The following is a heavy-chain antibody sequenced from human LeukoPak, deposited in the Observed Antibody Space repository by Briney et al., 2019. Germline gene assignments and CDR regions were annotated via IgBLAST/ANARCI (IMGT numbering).Heavy chain of an antibody. Sequence: GGSRRLSCTSSGFDFNTFAMNWVRQAPGKGLEWVSGISASGSRTYYGGAAKGRFTISRDDSKNILFLDMNNLRAEDTARYFCARARSPHYYDSSGYGAFNVWGQGTMVTVSS. D-gene: IGHD3-22*01. CDR2: ISASGSRT. J-gene: IGHJ3*01. CDR3: ARARSPHYYDSSGYGAFNV. CDR1: GFDFNTFA. V-gene: IGHV3-23*01.